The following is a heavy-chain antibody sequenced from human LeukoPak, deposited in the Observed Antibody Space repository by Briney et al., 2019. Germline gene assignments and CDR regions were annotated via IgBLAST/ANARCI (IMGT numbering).Heavy chain of an antibody. CDR2: IIPILGIA. CDR3: ARVIVNYYYYGMDV. CDR1: GGTFSSYA. J-gene: IGHJ6*02. D-gene: IGHD1-26*01. V-gene: IGHV1-69*04. Sequence: SVNVSCKASGGTFSSYAISWVRQAPGQGLEWIGRIIPILGIANYTQKFQGRVTITADKSTSTAYMELSSLRSEDTAVYYCARVIVNYYYYGMDVWGQGTTVTVSS.